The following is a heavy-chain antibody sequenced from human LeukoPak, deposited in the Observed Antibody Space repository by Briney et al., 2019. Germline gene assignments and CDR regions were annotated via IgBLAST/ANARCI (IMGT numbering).Heavy chain of an antibody. CDR1: GASINTYY. CDR3: ARDHNWGFDH. CDR2: IYYSGTT. Sequence: SETLSLTCTVSGASINTYYWSWIRQPPGKGLEWIGYIYYSGTTSYNPSLKTRVTISIDTSKNQFSLKLSSVTAADTAVYYCARDHNWGFDHWGQGTLVTVSS. V-gene: IGHV4-59*01. J-gene: IGHJ4*02. D-gene: IGHD3-16*01.